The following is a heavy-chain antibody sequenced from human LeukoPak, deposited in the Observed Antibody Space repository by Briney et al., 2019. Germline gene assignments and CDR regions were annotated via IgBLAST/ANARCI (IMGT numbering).Heavy chain of an antibody. CDR1: GYTFTSYD. CDR2: INPNSGGT. J-gene: IGHJ4*02. V-gene: IGHV1-2*02. CDR3: AREHYGSGSYSIDY. Sequence: GASVKVSCKASGYTFTSYDINWVRQATGQGLEWMGWINPNSGGTNYAQKFQGRVTMTRDTSISTAYMELSRLRSDDTAVYYCAREHYGSGSYSIDYWGQGTLVTVSS. D-gene: IGHD3-10*01.